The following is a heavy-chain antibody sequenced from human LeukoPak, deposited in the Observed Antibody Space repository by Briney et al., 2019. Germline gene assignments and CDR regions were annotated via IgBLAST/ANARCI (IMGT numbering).Heavy chain of an antibody. CDR2: IYYSGST. D-gene: IGHD6-19*01. J-gene: IGHJ5*02. CDR3: ASIAVAGTVFWFDP. Sequence: SETLSLTCTVSGGSISSYYWSWIRQPPGKGLEWIGYIYYSGSTNYNPSLKSRVTISVDTSKNQFSLKLSSVTAADTAVYYCASIAVAGTVFWFDPWGQGTLVTVSS. CDR1: GGSISSYY. V-gene: IGHV4-59*12.